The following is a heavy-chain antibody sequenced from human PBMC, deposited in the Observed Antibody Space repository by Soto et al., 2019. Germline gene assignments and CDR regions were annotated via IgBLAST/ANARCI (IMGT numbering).Heavy chain of an antibody. V-gene: IGHV3-23*01. D-gene: IGHD3-3*01. CDR2: ISGSGGST. CDR1: GFTFSSYA. J-gene: IGHJ5*02. CDR3: AKDRGEGYDFWSGYAPPPYNWFDP. Sequence: SLRLSCAASGFTFSSYAMSWVRQAPGKGLEWVSAISGSGGSTYYADSVKGRFTISRDNSKNTLYLQMNSLRAEDTAVYYCAKDRGEGYDFWSGYAPPPYNWFDPWGQGTLVTVSS.